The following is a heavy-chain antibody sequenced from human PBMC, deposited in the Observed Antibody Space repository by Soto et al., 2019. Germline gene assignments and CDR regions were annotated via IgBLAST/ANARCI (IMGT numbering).Heavy chain of an antibody. D-gene: IGHD3-22*01. CDR3: ASLSAGYYYDSSGYYFDY. J-gene: IGHJ4*02. CDR1: GGSISSGGYY. V-gene: IGHV4-31*03. CDR2: IYYSGST. Sequence: SETLSLTCTVSGGSISSGGYYWSWIRQHPGKGLEWIGYIYYSGSTYYNPSLESRVTISVDTSKSQFSLKLSSVTAADTAVYYCASLSAGYYYDSSGYYFDYWGQGTLVTSPQ.